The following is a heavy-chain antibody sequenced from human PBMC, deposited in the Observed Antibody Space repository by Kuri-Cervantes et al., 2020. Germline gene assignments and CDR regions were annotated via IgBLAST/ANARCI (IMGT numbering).Heavy chain of an antibody. CDR3: AREVVVAADYYYYYYMDV. J-gene: IGHJ6*03. CDR2: IYHRGST. CDR1: GGSISGYY. V-gene: IGHV4-34*01. D-gene: IGHD2-15*01. Sequence: SETLSLTCAVYGGSISGYYWTWIRQPPGKGLEWIGDIYHRGSTNYNPSLKSRVTISVDTSKNQFSLKLSSVTAADTAVYYCAREVVVAADYYYYYYMDVWGKGTTVTVSS.